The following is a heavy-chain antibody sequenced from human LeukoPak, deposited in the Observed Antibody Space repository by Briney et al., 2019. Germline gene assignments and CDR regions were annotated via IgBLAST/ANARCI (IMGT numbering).Heavy chain of an antibody. CDR1: GFTFSSYE. V-gene: IGHV3-48*03. J-gene: IGHJ6*03. D-gene: IGHD3-10*01. Sequence: PGGSLRLSCAASGFTFSSYEMNWVRQAPGKGLEWVSYISSSGSTIYYADSVKGRFTISRDNAKNSLYLQMNSLRAEDTAVYYCARDTYLWFGESNDYMDVWGKGTTVTVSS. CDR2: ISSSGSTI. CDR3: ARDTYLWFGESNDYMDV.